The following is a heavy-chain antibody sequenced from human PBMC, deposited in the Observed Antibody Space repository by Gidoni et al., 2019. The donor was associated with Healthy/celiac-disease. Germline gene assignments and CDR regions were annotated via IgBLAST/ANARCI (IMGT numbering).Heavy chain of an antibody. CDR2: TYYRSKWYN. CDR3: ARVGTAYCGGDCYPTYYYYGMDV. J-gene: IGHJ6*02. D-gene: IGHD2-21*01. CDR1: GASVSSNNPA. V-gene: IGHV6-1*01. Sequence: QVQLQQSGPGLVKPSQTLSLTCAISGASVSSNNPAWNWLMQSPSRGLEWLGRTYYRSKWYNDYAVSVKSRITINPDTSKNQFSLQLNSVTPEDTAVYYCARVGTAYCGGDCYPTYYYYGMDVWGQGTTVTVSS.